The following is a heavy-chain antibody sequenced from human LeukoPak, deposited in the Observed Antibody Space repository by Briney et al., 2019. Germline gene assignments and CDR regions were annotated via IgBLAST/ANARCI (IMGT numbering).Heavy chain of an antibody. D-gene: IGHD1-26*01. CDR2: IRSKAYGGTT. J-gene: IGHJ4*02. CDR1: GFTFSTYA. V-gene: IGHV3-49*04. Sequence: GGSLSLSCAASGFTFSTYAMNWVRQAPGKGLEWVGFIRSKAYGGTTEYAASVKGRFTISRDDSKSIAYLQMNSLKTEDTAVYYCTSYVGAIRLAPHYWGQGTLVTVSS. CDR3: TSYVGAIRLAPHY.